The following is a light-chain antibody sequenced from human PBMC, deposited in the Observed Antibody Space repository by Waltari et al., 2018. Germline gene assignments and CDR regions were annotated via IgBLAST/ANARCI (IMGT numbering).Light chain of an antibody. CDR3: QHYYSYPWT. CDR2: KAT. V-gene: IGKV1-5*03. CDR1: QSISSW. Sequence: DIQMTQLPSTLSASVGDTDTITCRASQSISSWLAWYQQKPGKAPKLLIYKATNLDTGVPSRITGSGSGTEFTLTIRSLQLDDFATYYCQHYYSYPWTFGQGTKVEIK. J-gene: IGKJ1*01.